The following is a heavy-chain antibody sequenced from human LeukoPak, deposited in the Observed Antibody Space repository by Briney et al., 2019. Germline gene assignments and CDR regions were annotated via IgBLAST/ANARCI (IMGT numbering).Heavy chain of an antibody. Sequence: GGSLRLSCAASGFTFSDHYMDWVRQAPGKGLEWVGRTKNKGQSHITDYAASVKGRFFSSRDDSKNSLYLQMNSLQTADTGIYYCARDTAAALDFWGQGILVTVSS. D-gene: IGHD6-6*01. CDR3: ARDTAAALDF. CDR1: GFTFSDHY. J-gene: IGHJ4*02. V-gene: IGHV3-72*01. CDR2: TKNKGQSHIT.